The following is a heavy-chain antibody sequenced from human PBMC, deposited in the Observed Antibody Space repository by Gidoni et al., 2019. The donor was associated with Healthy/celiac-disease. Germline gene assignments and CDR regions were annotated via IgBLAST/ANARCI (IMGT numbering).Heavy chain of an antibody. D-gene: IGHD2-8*01. CDR1: GFTFSSSG. CDR3: AKDGMRLHLTYYYMDV. J-gene: IGHJ6*03. Sequence: SLRLSCAASGFTFSSSGIHWVRQAPGKGLEWVAVISYDGSNKYYADPGKGRFTISRDNSKNTLYLQMNSLRAEDTAVYYCAKDGMRLHLTYYYMDVWGKGTTVTVSS. CDR2: ISYDGSNK. V-gene: IGHV3-30*18.